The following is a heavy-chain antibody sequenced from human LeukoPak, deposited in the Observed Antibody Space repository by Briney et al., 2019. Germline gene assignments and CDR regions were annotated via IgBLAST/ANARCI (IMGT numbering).Heavy chain of an antibody. J-gene: IGHJ4*02. D-gene: IGHD5-12*01. Sequence: GESLKISCKVSGYTFTGFWIGWVRQMPGKGLECLGFIYPGDSDTIYSPPFQGQVTISADKSIRTAYLQWSSLKASDSGIYYCARGRGGYTGHANFDFWGQGTLVSVSS. CDR3: ARGRGGYTGHANFDF. CDR2: IYPGDSDT. CDR1: GYTFTGFW. V-gene: IGHV5-51*01.